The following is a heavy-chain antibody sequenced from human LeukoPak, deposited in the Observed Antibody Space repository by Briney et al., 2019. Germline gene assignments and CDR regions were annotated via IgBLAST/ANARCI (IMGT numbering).Heavy chain of an antibody. V-gene: IGHV3-30-3*01. CDR3: AVDSSGWYFHDY. D-gene: IGHD6-19*01. J-gene: IGHJ4*02. CDR1: GFTFSSYA. CDR2: ISYDGSNK. Sequence: GGSLRLSCAASGFTFSSYAMHWVRQAPGKGLEWVAVISYDGSNKYYADSVKGRFTISRDNSKNTLYLQMNSLRAEDTAVYYCAVDSSGWYFHDYWGQETLVTVSS.